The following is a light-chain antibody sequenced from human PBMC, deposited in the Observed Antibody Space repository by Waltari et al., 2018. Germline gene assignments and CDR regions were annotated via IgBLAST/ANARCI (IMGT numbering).Light chain of an antibody. CDR2: DVS. V-gene: IGLV2-14*03. J-gene: IGLJ2*01. CDR3: SSYTTSSTLGV. CDR1: SRDKY. Sequence: QSALTQPASVSGSPGQSITISCTGTSRDKYVYWYQRYPGKAPRLMIYDVSERPSGVSNRFSGSKSANTASLTISGLQAEDEADYYCSSYTTSSTLGVFGGGTKLTVL.